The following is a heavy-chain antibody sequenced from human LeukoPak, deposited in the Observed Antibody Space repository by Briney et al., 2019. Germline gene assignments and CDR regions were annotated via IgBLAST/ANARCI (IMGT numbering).Heavy chain of an antibody. D-gene: IGHD5-24*01. CDR3: ARVEMATITVFDY. CDR1: GYSISSGYY. J-gene: IGHJ4*02. CDR2: IYHSGST. V-gene: IGHV4-38-2*02. Sequence: PSETLSLTCTVSGYSISSGYYWGWIRQPPGKGLEWIGSIYHSGSTYYNPSLKSRVTISVDTSKNQFSLKLSSVTAADTAVYYCARVEMATITVFDYWGQGTLVTVSS.